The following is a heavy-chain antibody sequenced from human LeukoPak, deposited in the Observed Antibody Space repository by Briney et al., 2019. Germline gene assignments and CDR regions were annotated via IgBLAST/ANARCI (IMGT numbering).Heavy chain of an antibody. J-gene: IGHJ4*02. CDR3: ATTRSNWNYLY. Sequence: ASVKVSCKASGYTFTSYGISWVRQAPGQGLEWMGGISAYNGNTNYAQKLQGRGTMTTDTSTSTAYMELRSLRSDDTAVYYCATTRSNWNYLYWGQGTLVTVSS. CDR2: ISAYNGNT. V-gene: IGHV1-18*01. D-gene: IGHD1-7*01. CDR1: GYTFTSYG.